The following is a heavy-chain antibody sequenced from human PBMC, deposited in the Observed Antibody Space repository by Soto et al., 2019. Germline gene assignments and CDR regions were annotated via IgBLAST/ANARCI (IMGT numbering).Heavy chain of an antibody. D-gene: IGHD7-27*01. CDR3: ARGTDGTLRYGLLGGPNYYMDV. V-gene: IGHV1-18*01. CDR2: ISAYNGNT. CDR1: GYTFTSYG. Sequence: ASVKVSCKASGYTFTSYGISWVRQAPGQGLEWMGWISAYNGNTNYAQKLQGRVTMTTDTSTSTAYMELRSLRSDDTAVYYCARGTDGTLRYGLLGGPNYYMDVWGKGTTVTVSS. J-gene: IGHJ6*03.